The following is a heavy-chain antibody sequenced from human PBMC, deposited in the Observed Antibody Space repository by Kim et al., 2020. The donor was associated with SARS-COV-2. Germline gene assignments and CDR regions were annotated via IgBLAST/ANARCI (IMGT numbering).Heavy chain of an antibody. CDR1: GFTFSSYG. D-gene: IGHD1-26*01. J-gene: IGHJ4*02. CDR2: ISYDGSNK. CDR3: AKDRGSGNIPLFDY. Sequence: GGSLRLSCAASGFTFSSYGMHWVRQAPGKGLEWVAVISYDGSNKYYADSVKGRFTISRDNSKNTLYLQMNSLRAEDTAVYYCAKDRGSGNIPLFDYWGQGTLVTVSS. V-gene: IGHV3-30*18.